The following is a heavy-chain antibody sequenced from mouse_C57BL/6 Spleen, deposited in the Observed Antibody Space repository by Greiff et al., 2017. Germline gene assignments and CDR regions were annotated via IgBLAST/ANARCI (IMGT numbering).Heavy chain of an antibody. CDR1: GYTFTDYE. D-gene: IGHD1-1*01. Sequence: QVQLQQSGAELVRPGASVTLSCKASGYTFTDYEMHWVKQTPVHGLEWIGAIDPETGGTAYNQMFSGKAILTADKSSSTAYMELRSLTSEGSSDYDCTRSHFYGSSYCGYWGQGTTLTVSS. J-gene: IGHJ2*01. V-gene: IGHV1-15*01. CDR2: IDPETGGT. CDR3: TRSHFYGSSYCGY.